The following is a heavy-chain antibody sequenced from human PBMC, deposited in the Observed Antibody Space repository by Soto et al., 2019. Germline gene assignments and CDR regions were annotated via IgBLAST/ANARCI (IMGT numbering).Heavy chain of an antibody. V-gene: IGHV2-5*01. CDR2: VHWNDDK. Sequence: QITLKEAGPTLVKPTQTLTLTCTFSGFSLSTTGEGVVWIRQPPGKDPEWLALVHWNDDKRYSPSLRPRLTIRKDTTRNQVVLSLTNLEPVDTGTYDWAHRRLGDTSDDYNGLDVWGQGTTVIVSS. CDR3: AHRRLGDTSDDYNGLDV. D-gene: IGHD3-3*01. CDR1: GFSLSTTGEG. J-gene: IGHJ6*02.